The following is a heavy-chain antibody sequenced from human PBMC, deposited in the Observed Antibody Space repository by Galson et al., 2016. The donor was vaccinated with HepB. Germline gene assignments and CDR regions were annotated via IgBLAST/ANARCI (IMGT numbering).Heavy chain of an antibody. CDR1: GCTFNSYG. Sequence: SVKVSCKASGCTFNSYGITWVRQAPGQGLEWMGWIRVYNGDTNYTQKFQGRVTMTTDKSTRTAYMELRSLRSDDTAVYYCARVIVAGIFDYWGQGTLVTVSS. J-gene: IGHJ4*02. CDR2: IRVYNGDT. D-gene: IGHD5-12*01. V-gene: IGHV1-18*01. CDR3: ARVIVAGIFDY.